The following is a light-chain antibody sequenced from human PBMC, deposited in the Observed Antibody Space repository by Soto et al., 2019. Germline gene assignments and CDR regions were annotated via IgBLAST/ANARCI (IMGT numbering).Light chain of an antibody. CDR1: QGISSY. CDR2: AAS. V-gene: IGKV1-8*01. CDR3: QQYYSSPRT. J-gene: IGKJ1*01. Sequence: AIRMTQSPSSLSASTGDRVTITCGASQGISSYLAWYQQKPGKAPKLLIYAASTLQSGVPSRFSGSGSGTDFTLTISCLQSEDFATYYCQQYYSSPRTFGQGTKVDIK.